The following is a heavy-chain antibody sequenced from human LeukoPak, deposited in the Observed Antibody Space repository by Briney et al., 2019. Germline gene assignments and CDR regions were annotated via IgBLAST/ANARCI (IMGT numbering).Heavy chain of an antibody. J-gene: IGHJ5*02. D-gene: IGHD3-10*01. V-gene: IGHV4-4*07. CDR2: ISGSGTI. CDR1: GGSINSY. CDR3: ARDSGTTGEVKFDP. Sequence: PSETLSLNCTVSGGSINSYWSWIRQSAGKGSEWIGRISGSGTITYNPALQSRLSISIDTSKNQFSLKLMSVTAADTAVYYCARDSGTTGEVKFDPWGQGTLVTVSS.